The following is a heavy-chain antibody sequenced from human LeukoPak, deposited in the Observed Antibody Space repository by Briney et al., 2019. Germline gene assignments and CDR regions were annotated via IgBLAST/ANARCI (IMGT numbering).Heavy chain of an antibody. V-gene: IGHV5-51*01. CDR3: ARGDSSSTSCYEGRPNNWFIR. Sequence: GGSLQISCQGSGSIFTSYWIGGGRQMPGKGVEWMRIIYPGDSDTRYSPSFQGQVTISPDKSISTAYLQWISLKASDSAMYSCARGDSSSTSCYEGRPNNWFIRWGQGTLVTVSS. CDR2: IYPGDSDT. J-gene: IGHJ5*02. D-gene: IGHD2-2*01. CDR1: GSIFTSYW.